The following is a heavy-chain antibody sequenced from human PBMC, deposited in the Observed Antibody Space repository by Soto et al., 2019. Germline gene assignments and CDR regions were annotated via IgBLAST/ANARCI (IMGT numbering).Heavy chain of an antibody. V-gene: IGHV1-18*01. D-gene: IGHD3-10*01. CDR2: ISAYNGNT. J-gene: IGHJ6*02. CDR3: ARESFHYGSGSYSPYYDYGMDV. CDR1: GYTFTSYG. Sequence: QVQLVQSGAEVKKPGASVKVSCKASGYTFTSYGISWVRQAPGQGLEWMGWISAYNGNTNYAQKLQGRVTMTTDTSTSTAYMELRSLRSDDTAVYYCARESFHYGSGSYSPYYDYGMDVWGQGTTVTVSS.